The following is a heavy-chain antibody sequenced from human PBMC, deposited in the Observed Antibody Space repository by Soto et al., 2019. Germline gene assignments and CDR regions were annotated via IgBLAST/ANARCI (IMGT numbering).Heavy chain of an antibody. J-gene: IGHJ4*02. CDR3: ARDVPTMVRGVIVYNFDY. CDR2: IYYSGST. CDR1: GGSISSGDYY. D-gene: IGHD3-10*01. Sequence: SETLSLTCTVSGGSISSGDYYWSWIRQPPGKGLEWIGYIYYSGSTYYSPSLKSRVTISVDTSKNQFSLKLSSVTAADTAVYYCARDVPTMVRGVIVYNFDYWGQGTLVTVSS. V-gene: IGHV4-30-4*01.